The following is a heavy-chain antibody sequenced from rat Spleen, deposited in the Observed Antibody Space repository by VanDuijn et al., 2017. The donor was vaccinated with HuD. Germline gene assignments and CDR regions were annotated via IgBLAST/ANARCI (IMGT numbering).Heavy chain of an antibody. CDR1: GFTFSNYY. D-gene: IGHD1-12*02. J-gene: IGHJ3*01. CDR2: ITNSGGST. V-gene: IGHV5S23*01. CDR3: TRDGAGGFAY. Sequence: EVQLVESGGGLVQPGRSLKLSCAASGFTFSNYYMAWVRQAPTKGLEWVASITNSGGSTYYRDSVKGRFTISRDNAKSTLYLQMDSLRSEDTATYYCTRDGAGGFAYWGQGTLVTVSS.